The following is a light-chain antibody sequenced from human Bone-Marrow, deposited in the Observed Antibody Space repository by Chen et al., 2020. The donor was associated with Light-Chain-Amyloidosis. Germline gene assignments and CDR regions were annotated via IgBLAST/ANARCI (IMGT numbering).Light chain of an antibody. CDR1: QSVSNTY. CDR2: GAS. V-gene: IGKV3D-7*01. J-gene: IGKJ1*01. CDR3: HQDYIVRT. Sequence: EIVMTQSPATLSLSPGERATLSCRASQSVSNTYLSWYQQRPGQAPRLLIYGASTRATGVTARFSGRGSGTDVTLTISSLQPEDFAVYYCHQDYIVRTFGQGTKVEIK.